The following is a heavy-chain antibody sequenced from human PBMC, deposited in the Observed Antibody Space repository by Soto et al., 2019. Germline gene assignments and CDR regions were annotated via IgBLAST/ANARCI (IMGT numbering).Heavy chain of an antibody. CDR1: GFTFSSYE. J-gene: IGHJ4*02. D-gene: IGHD5-12*01. CDR3: ASGKSGFVSILDY. CDR2: ISNGGGTT. V-gene: IGHV3-48*03. Sequence: GGSLRLSCAVSGFTFSSYEMNWVRQAPGKGLEWVSYISNGGGTTYYADSVKGRFTVSRDNAKNSLYLQMKNLKVEDTAVYYCASGKSGFVSILDYWGQGTMVTVYS.